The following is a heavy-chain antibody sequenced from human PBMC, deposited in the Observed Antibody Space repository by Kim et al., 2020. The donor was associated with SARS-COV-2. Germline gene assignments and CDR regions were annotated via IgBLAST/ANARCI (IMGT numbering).Heavy chain of an antibody. CDR3: ARVDWNWSYYMDV. V-gene: IGHV1-3*01. J-gene: IGHJ6*03. Sequence: KDSQKLQGRVTITRDPSASTAYMELSSLRSEDTAVYYCARVDWNWSYYMDVWGKGTTVTVSS. D-gene: IGHD1-7*01.